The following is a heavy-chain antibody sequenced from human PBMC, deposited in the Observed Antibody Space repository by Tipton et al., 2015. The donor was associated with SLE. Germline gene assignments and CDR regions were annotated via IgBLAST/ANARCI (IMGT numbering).Heavy chain of an antibody. J-gene: IGHJ3*02. CDR3: ARAVRDDAFDI. CDR1: GGSISSYY. V-gene: IGHV4-30-4*08. CDR2: IYYSGST. Sequence: LRLSCTVSGGSISSYYWSWIRQPPGKGLEWIGYIYYSGSTFYNPSLKSRVTISVDTSKNQISLKLSSVTAADTAVYYCARAVRDDAFDIWGQGTMVTVSS.